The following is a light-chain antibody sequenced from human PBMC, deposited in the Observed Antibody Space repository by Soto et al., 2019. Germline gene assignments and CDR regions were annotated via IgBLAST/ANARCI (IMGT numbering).Light chain of an antibody. CDR2: GAS. J-gene: IGKJ1*01. CDR1: QSVSSN. CDR3: EGYSNWART. Sequence: AKPNITSRASQSVSSNLAWYQQKPGQAPRLLIYGASTRATGIPARFSVCGSGTAFALALRCLQSGDFAVSFCEGYSNWARTLGRGTKVDIK. V-gene: IGKV3-15*01.